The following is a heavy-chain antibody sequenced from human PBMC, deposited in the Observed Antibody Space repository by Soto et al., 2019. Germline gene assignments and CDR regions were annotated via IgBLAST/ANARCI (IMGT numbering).Heavy chain of an antibody. CDR1: GGTFSSYA. CDR3: AREGVIVVVAAPEEQNWFDP. J-gene: IGHJ5*02. CDR2: IIPIFGTA. D-gene: IGHD2-2*01. Sequence: QVQLVQSGAEVKKPGSSVKVSCKASGGTFSSYAISWVRQAPGQGLEWMGGIIPIFGTANYAQKFQGRVMITADESTSAAYMELSSLRSEDTAVYYCAREGVIVVVAAPEEQNWFDPWGQGTLVTVSS. V-gene: IGHV1-69*01.